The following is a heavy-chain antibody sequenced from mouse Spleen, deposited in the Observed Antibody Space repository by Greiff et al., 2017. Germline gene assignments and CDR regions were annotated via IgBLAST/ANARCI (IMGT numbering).Heavy chain of an antibody. CDR1: GFTFSDYG. CDR2: ISSGSSTI. V-gene: IGHV5-17*01. J-gene: IGHJ1*01. Sequence: VQLKESGGGLVKPGGSLKLSCAASGFTFSDYGMHWVRQAPEKGLEWVAYISSGSSTIYYADTVKGRFTISRDNAKNTLFLQMTSLRSEDTAMYYCARYYGTLNWYFDVWGAGTTVTVSS. CDR3: ARYYGTLNWYFDV. D-gene: IGHD1-1*01.